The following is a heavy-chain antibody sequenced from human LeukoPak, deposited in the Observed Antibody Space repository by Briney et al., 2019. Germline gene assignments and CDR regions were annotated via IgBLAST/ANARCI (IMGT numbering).Heavy chain of an antibody. J-gene: IGHJ4*02. CDR2: ISSSSSTI. V-gene: IGHV3-48*02. CDR1: GFTFSSYE. Sequence: GGSLRLSCAASGFTFSSYEMNWVRQAPGKGLEWVSYISSSSSTIYYADSVKGRFTISRDNAKNSLYLQMNSLRDEDTAVYYCASLPIAAAGTDVFDYWGQGTLVTVSS. CDR3: ASLPIAAAGTDVFDY. D-gene: IGHD6-13*01.